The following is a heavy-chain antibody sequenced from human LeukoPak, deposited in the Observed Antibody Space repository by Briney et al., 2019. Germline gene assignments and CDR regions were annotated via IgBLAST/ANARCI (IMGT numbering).Heavy chain of an antibody. CDR1: GFTFSSYA. V-gene: IGHV3-30*14. J-gene: IGHJ5*02. CDR3: ARGRYSRTCRWLDP. CDR2: ISYDGRNK. Sequence: GGSLRLSCAASGFTFSSYAMHWVRQAPGKGLEWVAVISYDGRNKYYADSVKGRFTISRDNSKNTLYLQMNSLRAEDTAVYYCARGRYSRTCRWLDPWGQGTLVTVSS. D-gene: IGHD4-11*01.